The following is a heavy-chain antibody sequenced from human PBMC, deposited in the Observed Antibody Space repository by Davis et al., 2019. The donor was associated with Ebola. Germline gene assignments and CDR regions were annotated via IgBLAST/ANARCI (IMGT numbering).Heavy chain of an antibody. D-gene: IGHD5-12*01. Sequence: ASVKVSCKASGYTFATYYIHWLREAPAQGLEWMGIITPSGGTTNYAQKFWGRVTLTRDTSTSTVYMELSSPTSEDTAVYYCARGAKSPTNTFFDYWGQGTPVTVSS. CDR3: ARGAKSPTNTFFDY. J-gene: IGHJ4*02. CDR1: GYTFATYY. CDR2: ITPSGGTT. V-gene: IGHV1-46*01.